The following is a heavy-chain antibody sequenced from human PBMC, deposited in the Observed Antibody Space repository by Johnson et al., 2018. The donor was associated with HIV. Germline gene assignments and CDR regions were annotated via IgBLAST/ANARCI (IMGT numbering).Heavy chain of an antibody. CDR3: ARAINDAFDI. Sequence: VQLVESGGGLLKPGGSLRLSCAASGFTFTNAWMTWIRQAPGKGLEWVSAISGSGGNTFYADSVRGRFTISRDNSQNTLYLQMKTLRAEDTAVYFCARAINDAFDIWGQGTMVTVSP. J-gene: IGHJ3*02. CDR1: GFTFTNAW. V-gene: IGHV3-23*04. CDR2: ISGSGGNT.